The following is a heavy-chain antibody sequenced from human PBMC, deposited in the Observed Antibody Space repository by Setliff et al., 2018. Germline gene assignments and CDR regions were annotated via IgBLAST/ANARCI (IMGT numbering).Heavy chain of an antibody. CDR2: INPSSGRT. J-gene: IGHJ4*02. CDR3: ARDLRYYYDSSGYGKVFGY. D-gene: IGHD3-22*01. CDR1: GYTFTSHY. V-gene: IGHV1-46*01. Sequence: ASVKVSCKASGYTFTSHYMHWVRQAPGLGLEWMGTINPSSGRTSYAQKFQGRVTMTRDTSTSTVYMDMSSLRSDDTAVYYCARDLRYYYDSSGYGKVFGYWGQGTLVTVSS.